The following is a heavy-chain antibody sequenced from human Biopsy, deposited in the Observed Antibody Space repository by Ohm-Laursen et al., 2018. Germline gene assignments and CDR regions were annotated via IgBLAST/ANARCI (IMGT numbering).Heavy chain of an antibody. D-gene: IGHD1-7*01. CDR2: VYTSGST. CDR1: GGSLKNYY. Sequence: SETLSLTCTVSGGSLKNYYWSWIRQPAGKGLEGIGRVYTSGSTSYNPSLESRVTMSVVTSKNQFSLKVTSMSAADTALYYCARDYGLELGGLEAFDIWGQGTMVTVSS. V-gene: IGHV4-4*07. J-gene: IGHJ3*02. CDR3: ARDYGLELGGLEAFDI.